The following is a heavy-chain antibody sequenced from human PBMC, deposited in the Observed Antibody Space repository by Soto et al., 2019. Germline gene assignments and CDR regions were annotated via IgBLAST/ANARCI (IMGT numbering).Heavy chain of an antibody. CDR3: AGVRQLVGYFYSYMDV. J-gene: IGHJ6*03. Sequence: QVQLLQSGAEVKKPGASVKVSCKASGYTCTNYGITWVRQAPGQGLEWMGWISAYNGNTHYTQRLQGRVTMTTDTSTSTAYMELRGLRSDDTAVYYCAGVRQLVGYFYSYMDVWGNGTTVTVSS. V-gene: IGHV1-18*01. CDR1: GYTCTNYG. CDR2: ISAYNGNT. D-gene: IGHD6-6*01.